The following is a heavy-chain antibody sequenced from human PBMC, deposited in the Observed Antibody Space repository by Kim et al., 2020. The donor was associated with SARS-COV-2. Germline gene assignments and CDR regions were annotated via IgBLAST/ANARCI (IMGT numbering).Heavy chain of an antibody. J-gene: IGHJ5*01. CDR2: MNPKSGDT. Sequence: ASVKVSCKASGFTFTNYDINWVRQATGQGLEWMGWMNPKSGDTRYAQKFQGRVTMTRDTSITTAYMELRSLRSDDTAVYFCARGLGYYCRVDFPICSSWG. D-gene: IGHD3-3*01. V-gene: IGHV1-8*01. CDR3: ARGLGYYCRVDFPICSS. CDR1: GFTFTNYD.